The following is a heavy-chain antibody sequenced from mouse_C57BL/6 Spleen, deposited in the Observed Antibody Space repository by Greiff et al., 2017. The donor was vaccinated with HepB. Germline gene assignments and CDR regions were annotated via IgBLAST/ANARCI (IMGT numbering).Heavy chain of an antibody. V-gene: IGHV5-9-1*02. CDR3: TRDRDGTHFDY. CDR1: GFTFSSYA. Sequence: EVQGVESGEGLVKPGGSLKLSCAASGFTFSSYAMSWVRQTPEKRLEWVAYISSGGDYIYYADTVKGRFTISRDNARNTLYLQMSSLKSEDTAMYYCTRDRDGTHFDYWGKGTTLTVSS. J-gene: IGHJ2*01. CDR2: ISSGGDYI. D-gene: IGHD4-1*01.